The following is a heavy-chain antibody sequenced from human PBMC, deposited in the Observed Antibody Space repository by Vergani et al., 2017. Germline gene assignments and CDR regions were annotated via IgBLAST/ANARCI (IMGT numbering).Heavy chain of an antibody. CDR2: ISSSSSYI. J-gene: IGHJ4*02. V-gene: IGHV3-21*01. CDR3: ARDSLTMIVGADY. D-gene: IGHD3-22*01. Sequence: EVQLVESGGGLVKPGGSLRLSCAASGFTFSSYSMNWVRQAPGKGLEWVSSISSSSSYIYYADSVKGRFTISRDNAKNSLYLQMNSLRAGDTAVYYCARDSLTMIVGADYWGQGTLVTVSS. CDR1: GFTFSSYS.